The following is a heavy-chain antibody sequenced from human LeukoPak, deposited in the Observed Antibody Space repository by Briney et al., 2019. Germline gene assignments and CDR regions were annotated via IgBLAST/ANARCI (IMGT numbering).Heavy chain of an antibody. Sequence: GGSLRLSCAASGFTFSSYWMSWVRQAPGKGLEWVANIKQDGSEKYYVDSMKGRFTISRDNAKNSLYLQMNSLRAEDTAVYYCAELGITMIGGVWGKGTTVTISS. CDR2: IKQDGSEK. J-gene: IGHJ6*04. CDR3: AELGITMIGGV. D-gene: IGHD3-10*02. V-gene: IGHV3-7*01. CDR1: GFTFSSYW.